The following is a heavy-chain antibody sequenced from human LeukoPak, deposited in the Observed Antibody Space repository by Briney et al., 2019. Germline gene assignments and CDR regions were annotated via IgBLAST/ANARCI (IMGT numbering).Heavy chain of an antibody. CDR2: TSSSTYNI. V-gene: IGHV3-21*01. CDR3: AVQVEVRGPKLVF. Sequence: PGGSLRLSCVASEYTFNNYIVTWVRQSPGRGLEWISSTSSSTYNIYYADPVKGRFTISRDNVKKSVYLRMNNLRVEDTALYYCAVQVEVRGPKLVFWGQGTLVTVSS. D-gene: IGHD3-10*01. CDR1: EYTFNNYI. J-gene: IGHJ4*02.